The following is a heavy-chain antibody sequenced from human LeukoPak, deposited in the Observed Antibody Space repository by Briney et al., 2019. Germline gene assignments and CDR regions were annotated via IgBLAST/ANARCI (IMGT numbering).Heavy chain of an antibody. Sequence: PSQTLSLTCTVSGDSISSGGYYWSWIRQHPGKGLEWIGYIYYSGSTYYNPSLKSRVTISVDTSKNQFSLKLSSVTAADTAVYYCAGGRKMGIAARPPLDYWGQGTLVTVSS. V-gene: IGHV4-31*03. CDR2: IYYSGST. CDR1: GDSISSGGYY. D-gene: IGHD6-6*01. CDR3: AGGRKMGIAARPPLDY. J-gene: IGHJ4*02.